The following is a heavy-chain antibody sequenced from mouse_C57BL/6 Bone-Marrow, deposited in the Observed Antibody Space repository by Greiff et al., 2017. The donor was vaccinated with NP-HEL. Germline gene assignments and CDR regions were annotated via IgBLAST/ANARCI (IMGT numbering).Heavy chain of an antibody. CDR3: ARRGKEGVYAMDY. CDR2: ISNGGGST. V-gene: IGHV5-12*01. D-gene: IGHD1-3*01. J-gene: IGHJ4*01. CDR1: GFTFSDYY. Sequence: EVQGVESGGGLVQPGGSLKLSCAASGFTFSDYYMYWVRQTPEKRLEWVAYISNGGGSTYYPDTVKGRFTISRDNAKNTLYLQMSRLKSEDTAMYYCARRGKEGVYAMDYWGQGTSVTVSS.